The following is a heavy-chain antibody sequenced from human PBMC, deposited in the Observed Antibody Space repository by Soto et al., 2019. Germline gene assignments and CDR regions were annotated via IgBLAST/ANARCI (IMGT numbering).Heavy chain of an antibody. CDR1: GFTFRSYA. J-gene: IGHJ2*01. CDR2: ISGSGIST. CDR3: AKEPVGPDWDFDR. V-gene: IGHV3-23*01. Sequence: DVQLLESGGGLVQPGGSLRLSCAASGFTFRSYAMSWVRQAPGKGLEWVSGISGSGISTHYADSVKGRFTVSRDNSKNTLYLQMNSLRAEDTAVYNCAKEPVGPDWDFDRWGRGTLVTVSS.